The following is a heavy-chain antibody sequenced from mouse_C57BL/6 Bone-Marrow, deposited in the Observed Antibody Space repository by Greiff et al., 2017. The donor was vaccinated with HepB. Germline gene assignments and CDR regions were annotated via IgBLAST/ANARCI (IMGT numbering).Heavy chain of an antibody. D-gene: IGHD2-4*01. Sequence: QVHVKQSGAELARPGASVKLSCKASGYTFTSYGISWVKQRTGQGLEWIGEIYPRSGNTYYNEKFKGKATLTADKSSSTAYMELRSLTSEDSAVYFCARPDDYDAWFAYWGQGTLVTVSA. CDR2: IYPRSGNT. CDR3: ARPDDYDAWFAY. V-gene: IGHV1-81*01. J-gene: IGHJ3*01. CDR1: GYTFTSYG.